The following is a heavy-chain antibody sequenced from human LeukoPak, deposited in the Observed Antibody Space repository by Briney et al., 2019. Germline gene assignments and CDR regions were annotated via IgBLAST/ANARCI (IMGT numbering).Heavy chain of an antibody. CDR3: ARGSGLTAFDI. Sequence: SETLSLTCTVSGDSISGYYWSWIRQPAGKGREWIGRIYNNENTNYNPSLKSRVTMSVDTSKDQFSLKLSSVTAADTAVYFCARGSGLTAFDIWGQGTVVTVSS. V-gene: IGHV4-4*07. CDR1: GDSISGYY. D-gene: IGHD3-3*01. CDR2: IYNNENT. J-gene: IGHJ3*02.